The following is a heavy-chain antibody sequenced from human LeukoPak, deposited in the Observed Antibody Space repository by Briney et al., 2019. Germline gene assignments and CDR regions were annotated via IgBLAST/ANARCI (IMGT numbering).Heavy chain of an antibody. CDR2: IYYSGST. CDR1: GGSISSSSYY. CDR3: ASAPTQGSSWPALLY. Sequence: PSETLSLTCTVSGGSISSSSYYWGWIRQPPGKGLEWIGSIYYSGSTYYNPSLKSRVTISVDTSKNQFSLKLSSVTAADTAVYYCASAPTQGSSWPALLYWGQGTLVTVSS. J-gene: IGHJ4*02. V-gene: IGHV4-39*07. D-gene: IGHD6-13*01.